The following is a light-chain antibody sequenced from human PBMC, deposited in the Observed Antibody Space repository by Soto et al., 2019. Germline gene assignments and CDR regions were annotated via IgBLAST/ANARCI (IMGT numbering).Light chain of an antibody. V-gene: IGLV7-46*01. CDR3: LLSYSGARYV. CDR2: DTS. J-gene: IGLJ1*01. CDR1: TGAVTSGHY. Sequence: QAVVTQEASLTGSPGGTGTLTCGSSTGAVTSGHYPYWFQQKPGQAPRTLIYDTSNKHSWTPARFSGSLLGGKAALTLSGAQPEDEAEYYCLLSYSGARYVFGTGTKVTVL.